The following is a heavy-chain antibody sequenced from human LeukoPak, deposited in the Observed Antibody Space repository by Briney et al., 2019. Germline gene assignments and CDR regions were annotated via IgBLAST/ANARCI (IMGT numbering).Heavy chain of an antibody. J-gene: IGHJ5*02. Sequence: ASVKVSCKASGYTFTSYGISWVRQAPGQGLEWMGWISAYNGNTNYAQKLQGRVTMTTDTSTSTAYMELRSLRSDDTAVYYCARVGAYCSGGSCYSTSSLSSINWFDPWGQGTLVTVSS. CDR2: ISAYNGNT. CDR1: GYTFTSYG. D-gene: IGHD2-15*01. V-gene: IGHV1-18*01. CDR3: ARVGAYCSGGSCYSTSSLSSINWFDP.